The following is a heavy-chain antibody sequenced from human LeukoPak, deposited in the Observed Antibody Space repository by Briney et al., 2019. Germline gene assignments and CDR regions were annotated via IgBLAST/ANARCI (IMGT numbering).Heavy chain of an antibody. CDR2: IYYSGST. V-gene: IGHV4-39*01. CDR1: GGSISSSSYY. J-gene: IGHJ4*02. D-gene: IGHD3-3*01. Sequence: KPSETLSLTCTVSGGSISSSSYYWGWIPQPPGKGLEWIGCIYYSGSTYYNPSLKSRVTISVDTSKNQFSLKLSSVTAADTAVYYCAIFSRITIFGVVTPDNDYWGQGTLVTVSS. CDR3: AIFSRITIFGVVTPDNDY.